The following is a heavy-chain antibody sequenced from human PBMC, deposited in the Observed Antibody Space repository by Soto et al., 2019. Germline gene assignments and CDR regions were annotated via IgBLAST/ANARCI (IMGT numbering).Heavy chain of an antibody. CDR2: IFYSGSD. D-gene: IGHD5-18*01. V-gene: IGHV4-61*01. Sequence: QVQLQESGPGLVKPSETLSLTCTVSGGSVTSGSHYWSWIRQSPGKGLEFIAYIFYSGSDNYNPYLNSRVTTSLDTSKNQFSLNLRSVTTADTAVYYCARGRGYGYGIDFWGQGTLVTVSS. CDR1: GGSVTSGSHY. J-gene: IGHJ4*02. CDR3: ARGRGYGYGIDF.